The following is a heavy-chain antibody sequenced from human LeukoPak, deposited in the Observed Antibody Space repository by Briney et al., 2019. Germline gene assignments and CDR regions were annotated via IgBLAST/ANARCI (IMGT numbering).Heavy chain of an antibody. D-gene: IGHD1-26*01. V-gene: IGHV4-30-4*08. Sequence: SETLSLTCTASGCSISSDDYYWTWIRQSPGKGLEWIGYIYHSGNTNYNPSLKSRAPISIETSKNQFSLKLRFVTAADTAVYYCARESLGATTGFDYWGRGTLVTVSS. CDR2: IYHSGNT. CDR1: GCSISSDDYY. J-gene: IGHJ4*02. CDR3: ARESLGATTGFDY.